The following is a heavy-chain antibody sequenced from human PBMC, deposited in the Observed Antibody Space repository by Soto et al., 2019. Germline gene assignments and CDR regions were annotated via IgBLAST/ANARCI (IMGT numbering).Heavy chain of an antibody. CDR2: ISGSDDST. CDR1: GFTFSSYA. V-gene: IGHV3-23*01. CDR3: ANRSSSFTFDY. J-gene: IGHJ4*02. Sequence: EVQLLESGGGLVQPGESLRLSCAASGFTFSSYAMSWVRQAPGKGLEWVSVISGSDDSTYYAHSVKGRFTISRDNSKNPLCLQMNSLRVEDTAIYYCANRSSSFTFDYWGQGTLVTVS. D-gene: IGHD3-3*01.